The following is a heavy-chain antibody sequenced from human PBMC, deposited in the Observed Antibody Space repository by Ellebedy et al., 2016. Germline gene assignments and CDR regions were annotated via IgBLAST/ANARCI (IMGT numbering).Heavy chain of an antibody. V-gene: IGHV4-34*01. Sequence: SETLSLTCAVYGGSFSGYYWSWIRQPPGKGLEWIGEINHSGSTSYNPSLKSRVTISVDTSKNQFSLKLSSVTAADTAVYYCARGVGRGWNYGFRYYYGMDVWGQGTTVTVSS. J-gene: IGHJ6*02. CDR2: INHSGST. D-gene: IGHD1-7*01. CDR3: ARGVGRGWNYGFRYYYGMDV. CDR1: GGSFSGYY.